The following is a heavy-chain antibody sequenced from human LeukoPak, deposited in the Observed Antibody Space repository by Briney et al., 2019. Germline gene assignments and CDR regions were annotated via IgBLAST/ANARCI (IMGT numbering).Heavy chain of an antibody. CDR3: AKTPYGSGSYYNAYNWFDP. Sequence: SETLSLTCTVSGYSISSGYYWGWMRQPPGKGLEWIGSIYHSGRTYYNPSLKSRVTISVDTSKNQFSLKLSSVTAADTAVYYCAKTPYGSGSYYNAYNWFDPWGQGTLVTVSS. D-gene: IGHD3-10*01. J-gene: IGHJ5*02. CDR1: GYSISSGYY. V-gene: IGHV4-38-2*02. CDR2: IYHSGRT.